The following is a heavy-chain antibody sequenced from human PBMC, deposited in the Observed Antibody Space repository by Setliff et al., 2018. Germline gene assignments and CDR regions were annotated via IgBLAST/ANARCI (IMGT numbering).Heavy chain of an antibody. Sequence: PGGSLRLSCAASGFTFSRYAMNWVRQTPGKGLEWVSYISASSANIQYADSVRGRFTVSRDNARNPLYLQMNSLRGDDAAVYYCASDPSYASSLYYYLEVWGKGTTVTVSS. J-gene: IGHJ6*03. CDR1: GFTFSRYA. CDR2: ISASSANI. V-gene: IGHV3-48*01. CDR3: ASDPSYASSLYYYLEV. D-gene: IGHD6-13*01.